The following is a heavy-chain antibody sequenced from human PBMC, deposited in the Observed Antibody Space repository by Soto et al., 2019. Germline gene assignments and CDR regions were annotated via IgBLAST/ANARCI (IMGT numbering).Heavy chain of an antibody. Sequence: VRVSCKASGGTFSSYAISWVRQAPGQGLEWMGGIIPIFGTANYAQKFQGRVTITADKSTSTAYMELSNLRSEDTAVYYCARIYCSGGSCYSAGWFDPWGQGTLVTVSS. V-gene: IGHV1-69*13. D-gene: IGHD2-15*01. CDR1: GGTFSSYA. CDR3: ARIYCSGGSCYSAGWFDP. J-gene: IGHJ5*02. CDR2: IIPIFGTA.